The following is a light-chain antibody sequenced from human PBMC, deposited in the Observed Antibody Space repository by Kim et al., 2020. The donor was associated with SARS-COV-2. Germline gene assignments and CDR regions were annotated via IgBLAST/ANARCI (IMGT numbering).Light chain of an antibody. CDR2: DVT. Sequence: SITISCTGTSTDISAYKYVSCYNQHPVQAPTLMIYDVTNRPSGVSNRFSASKSGNTASLTISGLQAEDEADYYCSSYTTTSAVVFGGGTQLTVL. V-gene: IGLV2-14*03. J-gene: IGLJ2*01. CDR1: STDISAYKY. CDR3: SSYTTTSAVV.